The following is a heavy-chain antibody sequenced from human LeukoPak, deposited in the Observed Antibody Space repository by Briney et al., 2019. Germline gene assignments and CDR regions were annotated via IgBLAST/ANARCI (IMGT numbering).Heavy chain of an antibody. CDR2: IKRDGSEK. J-gene: IGHJ4*01. D-gene: IGHD1-14*01. CDR3: VGNLGY. Sequence: PGWSLRLSCAASVFSFSSYWMSWVRQAPGKGLEWVANIKRDGSEKYYVDSVKGRFTISRDNAKNSLYLQMDSLRAKDPDVYYCVGNLGYSGHETLVTVSS. CDR1: VFSFSSYW. V-gene: IGHV3-7*01.